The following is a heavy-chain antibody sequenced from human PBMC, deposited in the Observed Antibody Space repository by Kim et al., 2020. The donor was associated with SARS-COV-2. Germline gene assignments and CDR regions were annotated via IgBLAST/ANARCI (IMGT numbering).Heavy chain of an antibody. CDR3: ARGDISPLYYYDSSGYYGLRALRDYIGGHQRNQYNWFDP. V-gene: IGHV3-11*04. Sequence: GGSLRLSCAASGFTFSDYYMSWIRQAPGKGLEWVSYISSSGSTIYYADSVKGRFTISRDNAKNSLYLQMNSLRAEDTAVYYCARGDISPLYYYDSSGYYGLRALRDYIGGHQRNQYNWFDPWGQGTLVTVSS. CDR2: ISSSGSTI. J-gene: IGHJ5*02. CDR1: GFTFSDYY. D-gene: IGHD3-22*01.